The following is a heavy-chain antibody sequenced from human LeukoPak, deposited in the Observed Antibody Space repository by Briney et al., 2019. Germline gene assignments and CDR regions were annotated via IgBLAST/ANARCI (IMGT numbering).Heavy chain of an antibody. CDR2: ISYDGSNK. V-gene: IGHV3-30*18. CDR3: AKDVGY. CDR1: GFTFSSYG. J-gene: IGHJ4*02. D-gene: IGHD1-26*01. Sequence: GGSLRLSCAASGFTFSSYGMHWVRQAPGKGLEWVAVISYDGSNKYYADSVKGRFIISRDNSKNTLYLQMNSLRAEDTAVYYCAKDVGYWGQGTLVTVSS.